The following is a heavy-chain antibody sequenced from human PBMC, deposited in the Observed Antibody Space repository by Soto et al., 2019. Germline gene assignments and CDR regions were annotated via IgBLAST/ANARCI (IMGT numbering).Heavy chain of an antibody. D-gene: IGHD2-21*01. CDR1: GFSVSDNY. Sequence: EVRLVETGGGLIQPGGSLRLSCAVSGFSVSDNYMYWVRQAPGKGLEWVSLIYSVGTARYADSVRGRFTISRDKSKNTLYLQMNSLRKEDTAVYHCARKTDSGGDGGFWGQGTLVTISS. CDR2: IYSVGTA. J-gene: IGHJ4*02. CDR3: ARKTDSGGDGGF. V-gene: IGHV3-53*02.